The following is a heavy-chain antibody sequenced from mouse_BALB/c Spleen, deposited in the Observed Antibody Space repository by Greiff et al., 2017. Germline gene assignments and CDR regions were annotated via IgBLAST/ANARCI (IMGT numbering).Heavy chain of an antibody. CDR3: ARSDSSGYVSY. V-gene: IGHV1S137*01. Sequence: VQLQQSGAELVRPGVSVKISCKGSGYTFTDYAMHWVKQSHAKSLEWIGVISTYYGDASYNQKFKGKATMTVDKSSSTAYMELARLTSEDSAIYYCARSDSSGYVSYWGQGTLVTVSA. J-gene: IGHJ3*01. CDR1: GYTFTDYA. CDR2: ISTYYGDA. D-gene: IGHD3-2*01.